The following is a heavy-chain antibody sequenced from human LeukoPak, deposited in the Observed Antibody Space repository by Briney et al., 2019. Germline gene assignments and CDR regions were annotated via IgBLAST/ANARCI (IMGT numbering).Heavy chain of an antibody. CDR3: AXXXXXXXXKXXXXY. CDR1: GSIXXYY. V-gene: IGHV4-59*01. CDR2: IYYSGST. Sequence: GSIXXYYWSWLRQPPGKXLXWIGSIYYSGSTNYXPSLKSRVTISVDTCKSQXSLKLRSVTAADTAVCYFAXXXXXXXXKXXXXYWGQGXLXTVSS. J-gene: IGHJ4*02.